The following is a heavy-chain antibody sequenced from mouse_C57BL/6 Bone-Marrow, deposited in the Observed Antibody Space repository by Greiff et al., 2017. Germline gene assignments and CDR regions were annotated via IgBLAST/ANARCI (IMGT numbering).Heavy chain of an antibody. J-gene: IGHJ1*03. V-gene: IGHV1-53*01. CDR2: INPSNGGT. CDR1: GYTFTSYW. CDR3: ARPPLLAYRYFDV. D-gene: IGHD2-1*01. Sequence: QVHVKQPGTELVKPGASVKLSCKASGYTFTSYWMHWVKQRPGQGLEWIGNINPSNGGTNYNEKFKSKATLTVDKSSSTAYMQLSSLTSDDSAVYSCARPPLLAYRYFDVWGTGTSVTVSS.